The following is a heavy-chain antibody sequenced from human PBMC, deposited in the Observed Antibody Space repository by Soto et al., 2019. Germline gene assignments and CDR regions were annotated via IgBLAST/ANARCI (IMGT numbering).Heavy chain of an antibody. D-gene: IGHD5-18*01. CDR3: ASAAVTXTAGLDF. Sequence: CKASGYXFSXXXXXXXRQAPXXXXXXMGWINPNSGGXKSAEKFQGRVTMPRXXXXXTAYMELSRLTSDDTAVYYCASAAVTXTAGLDFWGQGTQVTVSS. CDR1: GYXFSXXX. J-gene: IGHJ4*02. V-gene: IGHV1-2*02. CDR2: INPNSGGX.